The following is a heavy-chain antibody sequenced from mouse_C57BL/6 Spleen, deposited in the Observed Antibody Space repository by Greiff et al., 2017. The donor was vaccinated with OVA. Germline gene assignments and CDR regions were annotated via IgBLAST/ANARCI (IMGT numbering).Heavy chain of an antibody. J-gene: IGHJ3*01. CDR2: IYPGSGNT. D-gene: IGHD2-4*01. CDR3: ARSGDYDSAWFAY. CDR1: GYTFTDYY. V-gene: IGHV1-76*01. Sequence: VKLMESGAELVRPGASVKLSCKASGYTFTDYYINWVKQRPGQGLEWIARIYPGSGNTYYNEKFKGKATLTAEKSSSTAYMQLSSLTSEDSAVYFCARSGDYDSAWFAYWGQGTLVTVSA.